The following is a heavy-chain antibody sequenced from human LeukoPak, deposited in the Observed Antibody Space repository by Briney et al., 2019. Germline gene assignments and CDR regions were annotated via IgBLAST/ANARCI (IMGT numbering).Heavy chain of an antibody. J-gene: IGHJ5*02. D-gene: IGHD5-18*01. V-gene: IGHV3-7*01. CDR1: GFTYSSHW. Sequence: GGSLRLSCAAAGFTYSSHWMSWVRQAPGKGLDWVGNIKEDGSEKYYAGSVKGRFTISRDNAKNSLYLQMNSLRAEDTAVYYCASSWIQLWTFDPWGQGTLVTVSS. CDR3: ASSWIQLWTFDP. CDR2: IKEDGSEK.